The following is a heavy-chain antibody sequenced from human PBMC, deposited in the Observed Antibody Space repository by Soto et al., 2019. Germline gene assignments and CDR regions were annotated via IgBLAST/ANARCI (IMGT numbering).Heavy chain of an antibody. J-gene: IGHJ6*02. D-gene: IGHD6-13*01. Sequence: QPGGSLRLSCAASGFTFDDYAMHWVRQAPGKGLEWVSGISWNSGSIGYADSVKGRFTISRDNAKNSLYLQMNSLRAEDTALYYCAKDMIGSFSPGIAAAGHYYYYGMDVWGQGTTVTVSS. CDR1: GFTFDDYA. CDR3: AKDMIGSFSPGIAAAGHYYYYGMDV. V-gene: IGHV3-9*01. CDR2: ISWNSGSI.